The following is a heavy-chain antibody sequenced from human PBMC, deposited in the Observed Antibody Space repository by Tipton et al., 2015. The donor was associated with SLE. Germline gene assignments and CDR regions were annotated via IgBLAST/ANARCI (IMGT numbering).Heavy chain of an antibody. J-gene: IGHJ6*02. CDR2: IRHDANNK. D-gene: IGHD1-14*01. CDR3: AKDKTRLTYYAMDA. V-gene: IGHV3-30*02. CDR1: GFTFTSFG. Sequence: GSLRLSCAASGFTFTSFGVHWVRQAPGKGLEWVAFIRHDANNKYYADSVKGRFTISRDNSKNTVSLQMHSLRTEDTAVYLCAKDKTRLTYYAMDAWGQGTTVTVTS.